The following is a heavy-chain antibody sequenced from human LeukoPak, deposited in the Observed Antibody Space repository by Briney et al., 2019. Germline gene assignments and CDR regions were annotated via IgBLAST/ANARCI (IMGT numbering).Heavy chain of an antibody. J-gene: IGHJ4*02. D-gene: IGHD7-27*01. CDR1: GGSFSGYY. CDR3: ARTLTLGYFDY. CDR2: INHSGST. Sequence: PSETLSLTCAVYGGSFSGYYWSWIRQPPGKGLEWIGEINHSGSTNYNPSLKSRVTISVDTSKNQFSLKLSSVTAADTAVYYCARTLTLGYFDYWGQGTLVTVSS. V-gene: IGHV4-34*01.